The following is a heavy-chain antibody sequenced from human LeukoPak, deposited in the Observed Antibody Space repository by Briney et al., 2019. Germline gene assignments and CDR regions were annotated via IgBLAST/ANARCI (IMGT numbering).Heavy chain of an antibody. Sequence: GGSLRLSCVVSGFTFSSYAMSWVRQAPGKGLEWVSGISGSGGSTYYTDSVKGRFTISRDNTKNTLYLQMNSLRAEDTAVYYCAKDRHAPGRYCSSTSCFPFDSWGQGTLVTVSS. CDR1: GFTFSSYA. CDR2: ISGSGGST. D-gene: IGHD2-2*01. CDR3: AKDRHAPGRYCSSTSCFPFDS. V-gene: IGHV3-23*01. J-gene: IGHJ5*01.